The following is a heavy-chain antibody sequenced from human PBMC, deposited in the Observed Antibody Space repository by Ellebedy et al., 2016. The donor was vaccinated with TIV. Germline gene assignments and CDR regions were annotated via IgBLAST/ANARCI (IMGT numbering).Heavy chain of an antibody. CDR2: IGARSEYT. Sequence: GESLKISCAASGFTFSSYAMSWVRQAPGKGLEWLSAIGARSEYTFYADSVKGRFTISRDNSKNTLYLQMNSRRAEDTAGNYCAKDHYYDSSGSGYFDFWGRGTLVTVSS. CDR1: GFTFSSYA. CDR3: AKDHYYDSSGSGYFDF. D-gene: IGHD3-22*01. J-gene: IGHJ2*01. V-gene: IGHV3-23*01.